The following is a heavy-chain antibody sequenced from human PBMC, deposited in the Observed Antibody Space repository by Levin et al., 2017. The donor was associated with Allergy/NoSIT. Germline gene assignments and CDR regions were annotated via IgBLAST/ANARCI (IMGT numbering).Heavy chain of an antibody. D-gene: IGHD2/OR15-2a*01. CDR3: ASGTTFLFDY. CDR1: GFTFSSYW. J-gene: IGHJ4*02. CDR2: INSDGSST. V-gene: IGHV3-74*01. Sequence: GESLKISCAASGFTFSSYWMHWVRQAPGKGLVWVSRINSDGSSTSYADSVKGRFTISRDNAKNTLYLQMNSLRAEDTAVYYCASGTTFLFDYWGQGTLVTVSS.